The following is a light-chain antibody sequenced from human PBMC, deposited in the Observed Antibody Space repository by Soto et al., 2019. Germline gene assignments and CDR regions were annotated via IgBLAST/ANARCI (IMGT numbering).Light chain of an antibody. V-gene: IGKV3-20*01. CDR3: QQYGSSPPWT. CDR1: QRVSSN. J-gene: IGKJ1*01. CDR2: GTS. Sequence: EIVLTQSPATLSVSPGVTATLSCRASQRVSSNLAWYQQKPGQPPRLLIYGTSSRATGTPDRFSGSGSGTDFTLTISRLEPEDFAVYYCQQYGSSPPWTFGQGTKVDIK.